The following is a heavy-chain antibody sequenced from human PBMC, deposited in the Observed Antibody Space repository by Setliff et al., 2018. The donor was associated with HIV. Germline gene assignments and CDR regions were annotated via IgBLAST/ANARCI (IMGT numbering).Heavy chain of an antibody. CDR1: GGTFSSYA. CDR2: IIPILGIA. CDR3: ARGGLRYFDWSTGLSP. J-gene: IGHJ5*02. D-gene: IGHD3-9*01. V-gene: IGHV1-69*10. Sequence: GASVKVSCKASGGTFSSYAISWVRQAPGQGLEWMGGIIPILGIANYAQKFQGRVTITADKSTSTAYMELSSLRSEDTAVYYCARGGLRYFDWSTGLSPWGQGTLVTVSS.